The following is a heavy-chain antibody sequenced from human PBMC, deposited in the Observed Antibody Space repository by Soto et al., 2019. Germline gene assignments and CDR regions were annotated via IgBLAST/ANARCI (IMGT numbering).Heavy chain of an antibody. V-gene: IGHV6-1*01. CDR2: TYYRSKWYN. Sequence: SQTLSLTCAISGDSVSSNSAAWNWIRQSPSRGLEWLGRTYYRSKWYNDYAVSVKSRITINPDTSKNQFSLQLNSVTPEDTAVYYCAKGGRYCSSTSCHGGGDYGMDVWGQGTTVTVSS. CDR1: GDSVSSNSAA. D-gene: IGHD2-2*01. J-gene: IGHJ6*02. CDR3: AKGGRYCSSTSCHGGGDYGMDV.